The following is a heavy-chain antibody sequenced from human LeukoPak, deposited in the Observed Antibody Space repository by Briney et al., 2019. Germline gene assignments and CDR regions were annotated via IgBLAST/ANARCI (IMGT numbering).Heavy chain of an antibody. CDR1: GGALSSSNW. J-gene: IGHJ1*01. CDR3: ATIAAAGNFQH. CDR2: IYHSGST. V-gene: IGHV4-4*02. Sequence: SETLSLTCAVSGGALSSSNWWSWVRQPPGKGLEWIGEIYHSGSTNYNPSLKSRVTISVDKSKNQFSLKLSSVTAADTAVYYCATIAAAGNFQHWGQGTLVTVSS. D-gene: IGHD6-13*01.